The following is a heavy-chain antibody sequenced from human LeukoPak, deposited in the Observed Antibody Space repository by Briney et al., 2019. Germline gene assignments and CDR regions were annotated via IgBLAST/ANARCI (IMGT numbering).Heavy chain of an antibody. CDR3: AALVSRHAFDI. CDR1: GFTFTSSA. D-gene: IGHD2-21*01. Sequence: GTSVKVSCKASGFTFTSSAVQWVRQARGQRLEWIGWIVVGSANTNYAQKFQERVTITRDMSTSTAYMELSSLRSEDTAVYYCAALVSRHAFDIWGQGTMVTVSS. CDR2: IVVGSANT. V-gene: IGHV1-58*01. J-gene: IGHJ3*02.